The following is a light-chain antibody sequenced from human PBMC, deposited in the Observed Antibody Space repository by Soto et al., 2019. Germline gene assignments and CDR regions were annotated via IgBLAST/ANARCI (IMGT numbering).Light chain of an antibody. J-gene: IGKJ1*01. CDR3: HQYYSYPVT. V-gene: IGKV1-8*01. Sequence: AIRMTQSPSSLSASTGDRVTITCRASQGISSSLAWYQQKPGKAPKLLLYAASTFQSGVPSRFSGSGSGTDFTPNISWLQSADFGTYSSHQYYSYPVTFGQGTKVEIK. CDR1: QGISSS. CDR2: AAS.